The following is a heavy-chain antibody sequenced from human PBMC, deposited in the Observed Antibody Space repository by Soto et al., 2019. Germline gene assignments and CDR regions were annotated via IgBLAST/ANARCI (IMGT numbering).Heavy chain of an antibody. CDR2: IDPSDSYT. Sequence: HGESLKISCKGSGYSFTSYWISWVRQMPGKGLEWMGRIDPSDSYTNYSPSFQGHVTISADKSISTAYLQWSSLKASDTAMYYCARLGGSKHSVTAKEVDYYYYGMDVWGQGTTVTVSS. CDR1: GYSFTSYW. J-gene: IGHJ6*02. D-gene: IGHD3-3*01. V-gene: IGHV5-10-1*01. CDR3: ARLGGSKHSVTAKEVDYYYYGMDV.